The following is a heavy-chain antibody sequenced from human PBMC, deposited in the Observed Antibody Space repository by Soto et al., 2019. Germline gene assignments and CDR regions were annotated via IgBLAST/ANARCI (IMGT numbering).Heavy chain of an antibody. CDR1: GGSISSSSYY. Sequence: PSETLSLTCTVSGGSISSSSYYWGWIRQPPGKGLEWIGSIYYSGSTYYNPSLKSRVTISVDTSKNQFSLKLSSVTAADTAVYYCASMYYDILTGYYRAENNWFDPWGQGTLVTVSS. CDR2: IYYSGST. CDR3: ASMYYDILTGYYRAENNWFDP. J-gene: IGHJ5*02. V-gene: IGHV4-39*01. D-gene: IGHD3-9*01.